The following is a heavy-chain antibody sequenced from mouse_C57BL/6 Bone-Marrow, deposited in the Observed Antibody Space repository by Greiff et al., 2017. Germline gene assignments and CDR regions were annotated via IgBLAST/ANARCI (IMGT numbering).Heavy chain of an antibody. J-gene: IGHJ2*01. V-gene: IGHV1-85*01. D-gene: IGHD2-5*01. CDR3: ARKDYSNLFDY. Sequence: QVQLQQSGPELVKPGASVKLSCKASGYTFTSYDINWVKQRPGQGLEWIGWIYPRDGSTRYNEKFKGKATLTVDTSSSTAYMELHSLTSADSAVYVYARKDYSNLFDYWGQGTTLTVSS. CDR1: GYTFTSYD. CDR2: IYPRDGST.